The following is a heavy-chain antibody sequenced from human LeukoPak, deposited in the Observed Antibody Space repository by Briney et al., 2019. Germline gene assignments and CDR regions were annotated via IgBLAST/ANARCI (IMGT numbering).Heavy chain of an antibody. CDR3: ARSIGLTGGGVDV. D-gene: IGHD3-9*01. V-gene: IGHV3-48*04. CDR2: ITNGGSTI. Sequence: QPGGSLRLSCAASGFTFGSHWMSWVRQAPGKGLEWVSYITNGGSTIHHADSVKGRFTISRDNAKKTLYLQMNSLRAEDTAVHYCARSIGLTGGGVDVWGQGTTVTVSS. J-gene: IGHJ6*02. CDR1: GFTFGSHW.